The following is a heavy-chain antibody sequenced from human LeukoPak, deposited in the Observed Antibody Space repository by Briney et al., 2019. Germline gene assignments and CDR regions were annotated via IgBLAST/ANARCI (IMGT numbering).Heavy chain of an antibody. V-gene: IGHV3-48*03. CDR2: ISSSGSII. D-gene: IGHD3-3*01. Sequence: GGSLRLSCAASGFSLSSYAMNWVRQAPGKGLEWVSYISSSGSIIHYADSVKGRFTISRDNAKNSLYLQMNSLRAEDTAVYYCAREATIFTDYWGQGTLVTVSS. J-gene: IGHJ4*02. CDR3: AREATIFTDY. CDR1: GFSLSSYA.